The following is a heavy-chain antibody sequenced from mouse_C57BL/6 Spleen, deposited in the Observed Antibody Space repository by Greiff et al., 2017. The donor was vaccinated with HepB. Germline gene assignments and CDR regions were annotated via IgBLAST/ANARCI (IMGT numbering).Heavy chain of an antibody. V-gene: IGHV5-6*01. CDR3: ARHYSNYYFDY. Sequence: EVKLQESGGDLVKPGGSLKLSCAASGFTFSSYGMSWVRQTPDKRLEWVATISSGGSYTYYPDSVKGRFTISRDNAKNTLYLQMSSLKSEDTAMYYCARHYSNYYFDYWGQGTTLTVSS. J-gene: IGHJ2*01. D-gene: IGHD2-5*01. CDR2: ISSGGSYT. CDR1: GFTFSSYG.